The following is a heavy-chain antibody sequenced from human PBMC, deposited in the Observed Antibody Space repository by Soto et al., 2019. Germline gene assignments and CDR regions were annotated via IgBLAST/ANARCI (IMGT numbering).Heavy chain of an antibody. V-gene: IGHV1-18*01. CDR2: ISAYNGNT. Sequence: QVQLVQSGAEVKKPGASVKVSCKASGYTFTSYGISWVRQAPGQGLEWMGWISAYNGNTNYAQKLQGRVNMTTDTSTSTAYMELRSLRSDDTALYYCARDSLANVDSSGYTLYYYYGMDVWGQGTTVTVSS. D-gene: IGHD3-22*01. CDR3: ARDSLANVDSSGYTLYYYYGMDV. CDR1: GYTFTSYG. J-gene: IGHJ6*02.